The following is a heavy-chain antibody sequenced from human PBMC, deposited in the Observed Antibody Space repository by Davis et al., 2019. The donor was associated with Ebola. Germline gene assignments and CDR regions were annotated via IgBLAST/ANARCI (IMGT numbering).Heavy chain of an antibody. CDR2: ISGYNGKT. D-gene: IGHD2-2*01. V-gene: IGHV1-18*01. CDR1: GYSFSDYG. CDR3: VRRAVVGWYGMDV. Sequence: ASVKVSCKASGYSFSDYGISWVRQAPGQGLEWMGWISGYNGKTDYAQKFQGRVSMTTDRSTSTAYMELRSLRSDDTAVYYCVRRAVVGWYGMDVWGQGTTDTVSS. J-gene: IGHJ6*02.